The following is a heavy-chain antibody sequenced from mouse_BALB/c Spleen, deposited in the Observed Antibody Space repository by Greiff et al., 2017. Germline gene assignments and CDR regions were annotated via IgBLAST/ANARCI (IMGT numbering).Heavy chain of an antibody. CDR3: VRDRMDY. CDR2: IWTGGGT. V-gene: IGHV2-9-2*01. J-gene: IGHJ4*01. Sequence: QVQLKESGPGLVAPSQSLSITCTVSGFSLTSYDISWIRQPPGKGLEWLGVIWTGGGTNYNSAFMSRLSISKDNSKSQVFLKMNSLQTDDTAIYYCVRDRMDYWGHGTSVTVSS. CDR1: GFSLTSYD.